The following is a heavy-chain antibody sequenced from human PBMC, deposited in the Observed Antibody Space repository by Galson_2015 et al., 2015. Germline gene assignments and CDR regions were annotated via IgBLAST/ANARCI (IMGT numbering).Heavy chain of an antibody. D-gene: IGHD1-26*01. Sequence: SVKVSCKASGYTFGSSAMHWVRQAPGQGLEWMGWINPGNGDTQYSQTFQGRVTITRDTSASTVNMEVSSLKSEDTAIYYCASGGSYIAGFDYWGQGTLVTVSS. CDR3: ASGGSYIAGFDY. V-gene: IGHV1-3*01. J-gene: IGHJ4*02. CDR1: GYTFGSSA. CDR2: INPGNGDT.